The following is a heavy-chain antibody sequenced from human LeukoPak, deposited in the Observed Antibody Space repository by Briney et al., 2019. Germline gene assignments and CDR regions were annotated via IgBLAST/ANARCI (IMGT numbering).Heavy chain of an antibody. Sequence: GASVKVSCKASGGTFSSYAISWVRQAPGQGLEWMGRIIPILGIANYAQKFQGRVTITADKSTSTAYMELSSLRSEDTAVYYCAKQRLGYSGSVDYWGQGTLVTVSS. CDR1: GGTFSSYA. V-gene: IGHV1-69*04. J-gene: IGHJ4*02. CDR3: AKQRLGYSGSVDY. D-gene: IGHD5-12*01. CDR2: IIPILGIA.